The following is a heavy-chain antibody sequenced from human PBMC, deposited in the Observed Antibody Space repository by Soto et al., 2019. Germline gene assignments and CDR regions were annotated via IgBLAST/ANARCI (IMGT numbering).Heavy chain of an antibody. CDR2: ISTDGSST. J-gene: IGHJ4*02. CDR1: GFTFSTYW. V-gene: IGHV3-74*01. D-gene: IGHD2-2*01. Sequence: EVQLVESGGGLVQPGGSLRLSCAATGFTFSTYWMHWVRQGPGKGLVWVSRISTDGSSTTYADSVKGRFTISRDNAKNTRYLQMSSLRAEDRAVYFCARATGSNHPFDYWGQGSLVTVSS. CDR3: ARATGSNHPFDY.